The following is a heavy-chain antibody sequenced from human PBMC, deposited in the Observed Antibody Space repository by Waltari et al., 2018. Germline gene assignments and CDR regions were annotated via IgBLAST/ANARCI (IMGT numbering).Heavy chain of an antibody. V-gene: IGHV1-69*01. Sequence: QVQLVQSGAEVKKPGSSVKVSCKASGGTFSSYAISWVRQAPGQGLEWMGGIRPSFGTANDAQKFQGRGTSTADESTSTAYMELSSLRSEDTAVYYCARDLGEEDSYYYYGMDVWGQGTTVTVSS. CDR1: GGTFSSYA. CDR3: ARDLGEEDSYYYYGMDV. CDR2: IRPSFGTA. D-gene: IGHD3-16*01. J-gene: IGHJ6*02.